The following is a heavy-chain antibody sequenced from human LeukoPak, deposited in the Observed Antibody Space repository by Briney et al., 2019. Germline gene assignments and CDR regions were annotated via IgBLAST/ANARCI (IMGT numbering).Heavy chain of an antibody. J-gene: IGHJ3*01. D-gene: IGHD2-2*01. CDR3: AKKPRRYCSSTSCRNF. V-gene: IGHV3-23*01. Sequence: PGGSLRLSCATSGFTFSNYAMGWVRQAPGKGLEWVSAVSSSGNSAVYTDSVRGRFTISRDNSKNTLYLQMNSLRAEDTAVYYCAKKPRRYCSSTSCRNFWGQGTMVTVSS. CDR1: GFTFSNYA. CDR2: VSSSGNSA.